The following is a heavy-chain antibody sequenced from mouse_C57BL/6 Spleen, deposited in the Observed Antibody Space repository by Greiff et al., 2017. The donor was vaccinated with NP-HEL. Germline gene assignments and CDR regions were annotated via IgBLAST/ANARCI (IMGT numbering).Heavy chain of an antibody. V-gene: IGHV1-82*01. Sequence: VQLQQSGPELVKPGASVKISCKASGYAFSSSWMNWVKQRPGKGLEWIGRIYPGDGDTNYNGKFKGKATLTADKSSSTAYMQLSSLTSEDSAVYFCAREGYYYGSSYEGIDYWGQGTTLTVSS. D-gene: IGHD1-1*01. J-gene: IGHJ2*01. CDR1: GYAFSSSW. CDR3: AREGYYYGSSYEGIDY. CDR2: IYPGDGDT.